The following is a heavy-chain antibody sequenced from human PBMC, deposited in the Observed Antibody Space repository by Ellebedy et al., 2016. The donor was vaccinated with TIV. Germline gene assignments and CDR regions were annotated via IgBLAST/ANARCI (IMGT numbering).Heavy chain of an antibody. CDR2: INQDGSEK. CDR1: GFTFSNSW. D-gene: IGHD2-15*01. Sequence: GGSLRLSXAASGFTFSNSWMTWVRRAPGKGLEWVAHINQDGSEKYYVDSVKGRFTISRDNAKNSLFLQMNSLRAEDTAVYYCARPRMSDWGQGTLVTVSS. V-gene: IGHV3-7*01. CDR3: ARPRMSD. J-gene: IGHJ4*02.